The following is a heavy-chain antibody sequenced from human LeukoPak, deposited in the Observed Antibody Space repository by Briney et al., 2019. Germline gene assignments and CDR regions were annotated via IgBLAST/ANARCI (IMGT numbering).Heavy chain of an antibody. J-gene: IGHJ6*03. CDR3: ARILSGYSLWYYYYMDV. V-gene: IGHV4-38-2*02. CDR1: GYSISSGYY. Sequence: AETLSLTCTVSGYSISSGYYWGWIRQPPGKGLEWIGSIYHSGSTYYNPSLKSRVTISVDTSKNQFSLKLSSVTAADTAVYYCARILSGYSLWYYYYMDVWGKGTTVTVSS. CDR2: IYHSGST. D-gene: IGHD3-9*01.